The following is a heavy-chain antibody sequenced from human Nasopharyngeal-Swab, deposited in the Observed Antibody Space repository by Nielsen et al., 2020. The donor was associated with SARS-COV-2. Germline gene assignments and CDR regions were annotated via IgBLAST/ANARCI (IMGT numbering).Heavy chain of an antibody. V-gene: IGHV3-30*02. Sequence: GESLKISCAASGFTFSSYGMHWVRQVPGKGLEWVAFIRYDGSNKYYADSVKGRFTIPRDNSKNTLYLQMNSLRAEDTAVYYCAKDRYCSSTSCHYYYYYYMDVWGKGTTVTVSS. CDR3: AKDRYCSSTSCHYYYYYYMDV. CDR1: GFTFSSYG. J-gene: IGHJ6*03. D-gene: IGHD2-2*01. CDR2: IRYDGSNK.